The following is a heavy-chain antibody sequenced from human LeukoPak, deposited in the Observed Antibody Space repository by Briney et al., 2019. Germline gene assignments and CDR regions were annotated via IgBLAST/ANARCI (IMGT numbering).Heavy chain of an antibody. J-gene: IGHJ4*02. CDR3: ARTNLGSSWRFDF. V-gene: IGHV3-11*06. CDR1: EFAFSDFY. Sequence: GGSLRLSCGASEFAFSDFYMTSIRQAPGKGLEWVSYISSSSSHTNYAHSVKGRFTISRHNAKKSLYRQMNSLRAEDTAVYYCARTNLGSSWRFDFWGQGTLVTVSS. D-gene: IGHD6-13*01. CDR2: ISSSSSHT.